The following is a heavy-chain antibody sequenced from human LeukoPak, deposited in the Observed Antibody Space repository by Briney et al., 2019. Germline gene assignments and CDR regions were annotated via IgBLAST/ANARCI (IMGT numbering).Heavy chain of an antibody. CDR3: ARGTQTRSRSPYYFDY. V-gene: IGHV7-4-1*02. CDR1: GYTFTTYA. Sequence: ASVTVSCKASGYTFTTYAMNWVRQAPGQGLEWMGWINTNTGNPTYAQTFTGRFVFSLDTSVSTAYLQISSLKAEDTAVYYCARGTQTRSRSPYYFDYWGQGTLVTVSS. J-gene: IGHJ4*02. CDR2: INTNTGNP.